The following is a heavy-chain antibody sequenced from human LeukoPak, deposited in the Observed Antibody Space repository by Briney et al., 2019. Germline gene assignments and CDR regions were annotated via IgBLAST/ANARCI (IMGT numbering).Heavy chain of an antibody. Sequence: ASVKVSCKASGYTFTGYYMHWVRQAPGQGLEWMGWINPNSGGTNYAQKFQGRVTMTRDTSISTAYMELSRLRSDDTAVYYCARLVWGSGSYPYYYGMGVWGQGTTVTVSS. J-gene: IGHJ6*02. CDR3: ARLVWGSGSYPYYYGMGV. V-gene: IGHV1-2*02. CDR2: INPNSGGT. D-gene: IGHD3-10*01. CDR1: GYTFTGYY.